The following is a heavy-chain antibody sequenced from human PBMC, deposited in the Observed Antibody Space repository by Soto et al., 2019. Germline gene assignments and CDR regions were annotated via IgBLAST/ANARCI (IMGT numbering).Heavy chain of an antibody. D-gene: IGHD3-10*01. Sequence: QVQLVQSGAEVKKPGASVRVSCKASGYTFTDYSLQWVRQAPGQRLEWMGWINPASGKTKYSQKFQGSVTITRDTSASTAYMELSSLTSEDTALYYCARDLWLGESFSYYFDYWAQGTLVTVSS. J-gene: IGHJ4*01. CDR1: GYTFTDYS. CDR2: INPASGKT. CDR3: ARDLWLGESFSYYFDY. V-gene: IGHV1-3*01.